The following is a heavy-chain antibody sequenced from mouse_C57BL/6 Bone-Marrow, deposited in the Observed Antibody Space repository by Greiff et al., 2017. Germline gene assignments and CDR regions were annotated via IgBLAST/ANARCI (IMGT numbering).Heavy chain of an antibody. D-gene: IGHD3-1*01. CDR1: GFTFSSYA. Sequence: EVMLVESGGGLVKPGGSLKLSCAASGFTFSSYAMSWVRQTPEKRLEWVATISDGGSYTYYPDNVKGRFTISRDNAKNNLYLQMSHLKSEDTAMXYCARGASYYFDYWGQGTTLTVSS. V-gene: IGHV5-4*03. J-gene: IGHJ2*01. CDR3: ARGASYYFDY. CDR2: ISDGGSYT.